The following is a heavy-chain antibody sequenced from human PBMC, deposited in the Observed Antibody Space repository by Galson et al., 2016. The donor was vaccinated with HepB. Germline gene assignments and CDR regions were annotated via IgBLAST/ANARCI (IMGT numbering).Heavy chain of an antibody. CDR3: AKNDILAGYSAFDY. CDR2: ISYDGSHK. Sequence: SLRLSCAASGFGFKDYAMHWVRQAPGKGLEWVAVISYDGSHKYYAASVKGRFTISRDNSKNTLSLQMNSLRAEDTAVYYCAKNDILAGYSAFDYWGQGTLVTVSS. V-gene: IGHV3-30*18. CDR1: GFGFKDYA. D-gene: IGHD3-9*01. J-gene: IGHJ4*02.